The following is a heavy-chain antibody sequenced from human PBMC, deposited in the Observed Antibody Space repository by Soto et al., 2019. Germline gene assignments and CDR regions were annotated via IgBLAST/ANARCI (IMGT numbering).Heavy chain of an antibody. J-gene: IGHJ1*01. Sequence: GGSLRLSCAASGFTFSSYSMNWVRQAPGKGLEWVSSISSSSSYIYYADSVKGRLTISRDNAKNSLYLQMNSLRAEDTAVYYCARDALNYYDSSGYYPGYFQHWGQGTLVTVSS. CDR2: ISSSSSYI. CDR3: ARDALNYYDSSGYYPGYFQH. D-gene: IGHD3-22*01. V-gene: IGHV3-21*01. CDR1: GFTFSSYS.